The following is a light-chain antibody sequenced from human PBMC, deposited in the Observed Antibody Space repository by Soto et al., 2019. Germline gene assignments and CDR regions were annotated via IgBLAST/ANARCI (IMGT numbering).Light chain of an antibody. CDR2: DAS. Sequence: EITMTQSPATLSVSPGERATLSCRASQTVYSNLAWYQQKPGQAPRLLIYDASTRATGIPARFSGSGSGTEFTLTISSLQSEDFAIYYCQQYSYWYTFGQGTTLEIK. V-gene: IGKV3-15*01. CDR3: QQYSYWYT. CDR1: QTVYSN. J-gene: IGKJ2*01.